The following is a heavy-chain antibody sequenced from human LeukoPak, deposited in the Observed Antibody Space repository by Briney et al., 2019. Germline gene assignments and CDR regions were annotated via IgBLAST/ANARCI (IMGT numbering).Heavy chain of an antibody. V-gene: IGHV4-4*09. D-gene: IGHD3-22*01. CDR3: ARDSPVASITMIREDNAFDI. J-gene: IGHJ3*02. CDR1: GGSISSYY. CDR2: IYTSGST. Sequence: SETLSLTCTVSGGSISSYYWSWIRQPPGKGLEWIGYIYTSGSTNYNPSLKSRVTISVDTSKNQFSLKLSSVTAADTAVYYCARDSPVASITMIREDNAFDIWGQGTMVTVSS.